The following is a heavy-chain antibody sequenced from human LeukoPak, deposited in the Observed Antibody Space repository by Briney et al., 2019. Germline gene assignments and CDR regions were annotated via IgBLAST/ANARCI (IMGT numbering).Heavy chain of an antibody. CDR3: AREWSGSGYYPSNWFDP. D-gene: IGHD3-22*01. V-gene: IGHV1-2*02. CDR1: GYTFTGYY. CDR2: INPNSGGT. J-gene: IGHJ5*02. Sequence: ASAKVSCKASGYTFTGYYMHWVRQAPGQGLEWMGWINPNSGGTNYAQKFQGRVTMTRDTSISTAYMELSRLRSDDTAVYYCAREWSGSGYYPSNWFDPWGQGTLVTVSS.